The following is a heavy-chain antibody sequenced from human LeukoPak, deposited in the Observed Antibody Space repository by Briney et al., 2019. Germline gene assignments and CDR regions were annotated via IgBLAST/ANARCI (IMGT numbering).Heavy chain of an antibody. CDR2: IYTSGST. Sequence: SETLSLTCTVSGGSISSYYWSWIRQPAGKGLEWIGRIYTSGSTNYNPSLKSRVAMSVDTSKNQFSLKLSSVTAADTAVYYCARDRIVVVPAAMRDFYYYMDVWGKGTTVTVSS. V-gene: IGHV4-4*07. D-gene: IGHD2-2*01. J-gene: IGHJ6*03. CDR1: GGSISSYY. CDR3: ARDRIVVVPAAMRDFYYYMDV.